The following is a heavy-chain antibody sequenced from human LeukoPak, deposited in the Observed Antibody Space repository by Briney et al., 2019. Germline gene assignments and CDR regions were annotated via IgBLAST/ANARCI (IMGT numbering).Heavy chain of an antibody. CDR1: GFTFSSYA. CDR3: AKDGVPVVPAAITHFDY. CDR2: ISGSGGSR. J-gene: IGHJ4*02. Sequence: PGGSLRLSCAASGFTFSSYAMSWVRQAPGKGLEWVSAISGSGGSRYYADSVKGRFTISRDNSKNTLYLQMNSLRAEDTAVYYCAKDGVPVVPAAITHFDYWGQGTLVTVTS. V-gene: IGHV3-23*01. D-gene: IGHD2-2*01.